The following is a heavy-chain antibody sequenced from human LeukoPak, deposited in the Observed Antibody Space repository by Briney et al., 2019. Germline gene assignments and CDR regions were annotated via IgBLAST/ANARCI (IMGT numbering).Heavy chain of an antibody. CDR3: ARYYYDSSIYYYYLDC. D-gene: IGHD3-22*01. CDR2: ISYSGST. CDR1: GCSISRYY. Sequence: PWETLSLTCTVSGCSISRYYWSWIRQPPGKGLEGMGYISYSGSTSYNPSLKGRVTMSVHTSKHQFSLKLTSVIAADTAVYYCARYYYDSSIYYYYLDCWGQGTLVTVSS. J-gene: IGHJ4*02. V-gene: IGHV4-59*01.